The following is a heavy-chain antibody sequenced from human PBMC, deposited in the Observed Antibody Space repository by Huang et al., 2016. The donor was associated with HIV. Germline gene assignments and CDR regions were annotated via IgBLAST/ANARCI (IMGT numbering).Heavy chain of an antibody. J-gene: IGHJ4*02. CDR3: AREKAADSAWYGVYYFDY. Sequence: QVQLRQWGAGLVKPSETLSLTCAVYGGSFSGYYWTWIRQSPGKGLEWIGEINHIGKTNYQPSLKSRVTISTDTAKNQFSLQLTAVSAADTGVYLCAREKAADSAWYGVYYFDYWGEGALVTVTS. CDR1: GGSFSGYY. CDR2: INHIGKT. D-gene: IGHD6-19*01. V-gene: IGHV4-34*01.